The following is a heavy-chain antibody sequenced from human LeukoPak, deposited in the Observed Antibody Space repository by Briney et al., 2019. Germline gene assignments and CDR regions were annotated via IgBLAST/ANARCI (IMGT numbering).Heavy chain of an antibody. CDR3: ASPVRG. D-gene: IGHD3-10*01. CDR1: GDSISSYY. Sequence: LSLTCTVSGDSISSYYWRWIRQAPGKGLEWVSYISGSSGNINYADSVKGRFTISRDNAKNSLYLQMNSLRDEDTAVYYCASPVRGWGQGALVTVSS. CDR2: ISGSSGNI. V-gene: IGHV3-11*03. J-gene: IGHJ4*02.